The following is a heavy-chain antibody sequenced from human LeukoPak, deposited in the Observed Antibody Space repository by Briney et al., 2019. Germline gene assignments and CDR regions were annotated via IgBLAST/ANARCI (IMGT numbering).Heavy chain of an antibody. Sequence: GESLKITCKGSGYRFTSYWIGWVRQMPGKGLEWMGIIYPGDSDTRYSPSFQGQVTISADKSISTAYLQWSSLKASDTAMYYCARGMEVAGYYYYGMDVWGQGTTVTVSS. V-gene: IGHV5-51*01. J-gene: IGHJ6*02. CDR1: GYRFTSYW. D-gene: IGHD6-19*01. CDR3: ARGMEVAGYYYYGMDV. CDR2: IYPGDSDT.